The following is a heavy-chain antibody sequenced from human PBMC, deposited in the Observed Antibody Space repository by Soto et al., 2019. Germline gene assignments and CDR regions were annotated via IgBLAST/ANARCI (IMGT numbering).Heavy chain of an antibody. D-gene: IGHD3-10*01. CDR1: GGSISSYY. CDR2: IYDSGST. J-gene: IGHJ5*02. V-gene: IGHV4-59*13. Sequence: QVQLQESGPGLVKSSETLSLTCTVTGGSISSYYWSWIRRPPGKGLEWIGHIYDSGSTNYNPSLESRVTISLDTSTNQFSLKFSSVTAADTAVYYWARAQPFEFHNWFDPWGQGTLVSVSA. CDR3: ARAQPFEFHNWFDP.